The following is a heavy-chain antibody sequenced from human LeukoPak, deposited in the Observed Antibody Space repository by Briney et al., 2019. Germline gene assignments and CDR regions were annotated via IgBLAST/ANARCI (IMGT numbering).Heavy chain of an antibody. CDR3: ARDPDGDYDFDY. Sequence: GGSLRLSCAASGFSFNDYGINWVRRAPGKGLEWLSHTNSNGAVISYADSVKGRFTVSRVTAKSSLYLQMNGLRVEDTAIYFCARDPDGDYDFDYWGQGTLVTVSS. J-gene: IGHJ4*02. D-gene: IGHD4-17*01. V-gene: IGHV3-48*01. CDR2: TNSNGAVI. CDR1: GFSFNDYG.